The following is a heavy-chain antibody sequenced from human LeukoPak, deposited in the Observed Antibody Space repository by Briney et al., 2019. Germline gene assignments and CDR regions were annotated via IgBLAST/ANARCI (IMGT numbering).Heavy chain of an antibody. CDR1: GFTFDDYA. CDR2: ISWNSGSI. V-gene: IGHV3-9*01. J-gene: IGHJ4*02. Sequence: GGSLRLSCAASGFTFDDYAMHWVRQAPGKGLEWVSGISWNSGSIGYADSVKGRFTISRDNAKNSLYLQMNSLRAEDTALYYCAKGTAMVTYFDYRGQGTLVTVSS. D-gene: IGHD5-18*01. CDR3: AKGTAMVTYFDY.